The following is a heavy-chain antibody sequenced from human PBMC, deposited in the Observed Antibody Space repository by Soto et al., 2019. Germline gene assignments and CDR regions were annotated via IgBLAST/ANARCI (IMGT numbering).Heavy chain of an antibody. D-gene: IGHD3-3*01. CDR2: IYYSRST. Sequence: LSLTSTVSGGSVSSSYWTWIRQPPGKGLEWIGHIYYSRSTYYNSSLKSRVTISVDTSKNQFSLNLSSVTAADTAVYYCARVFGNFWSGYHIDYWGQGTLVTVSS. CDR3: ARVFGNFWSGYHIDY. V-gene: IGHV4-59*02. CDR1: GGSVSSSY. J-gene: IGHJ4*02.